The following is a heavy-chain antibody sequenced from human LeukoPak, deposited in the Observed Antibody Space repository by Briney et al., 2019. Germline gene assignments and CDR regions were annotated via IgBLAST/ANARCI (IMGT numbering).Heavy chain of an antibody. J-gene: IGHJ4*02. CDR3: ARQAGSYAFYYYDY. CDR2: ISGSGTT. D-gene: IGHD2-2*01. V-gene: IGHV4-4*07. CDR1: GDSMRSFY. Sequence: KSSETLSLTCTVSGDSMRSFYWNWIRQPAGKGLEWIGRISGSGTTNYNPSLKSRLTMSVDTSKNQFSLRLSSLTAADTAVYYCARQAGSYAFYYYDYWGQGTLVTVSS.